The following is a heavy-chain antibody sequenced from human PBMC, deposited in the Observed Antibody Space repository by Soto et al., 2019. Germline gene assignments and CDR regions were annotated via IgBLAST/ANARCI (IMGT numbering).Heavy chain of an antibody. Sequence: EVQLVESGGGLVQPGGSLRLSCTASGFTFSDSWMTWVRQAPGKGLEWVARIKPDESENKYADSVKGRFSISRDNAKNLMYLQMEILRGEDTAVYYCVRGGSNYASWGQGTIVTVSS. J-gene: IGHJ5*02. CDR3: VRGGSNYAS. V-gene: IGHV3-7*01. CDR2: IKPDESEN. D-gene: IGHD4-4*01. CDR1: GFTFSDSW.